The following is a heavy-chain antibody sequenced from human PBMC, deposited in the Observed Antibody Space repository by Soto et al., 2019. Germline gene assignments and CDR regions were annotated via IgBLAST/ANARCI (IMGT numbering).Heavy chain of an antibody. CDR2: IYYSGST. J-gene: IGHJ5*02. CDR3: ARGEPGQLPHPNWFDP. Sequence: PSETLSLTCTVSGGSISSGDYYWSWIRQPPGKGLEWIGYIYYSGSTYYNPSLKSRVTISVDTSKNQFSLKLSSVTAADTAVYYCARGEPGQLPHPNWFDPWGQGTLVTVSS. V-gene: IGHV4-30-4*01. D-gene: IGHD2-2*01. CDR1: GGSISSGDYY.